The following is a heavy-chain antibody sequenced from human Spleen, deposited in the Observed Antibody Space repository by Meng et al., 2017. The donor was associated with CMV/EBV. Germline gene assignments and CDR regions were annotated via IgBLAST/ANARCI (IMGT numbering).Heavy chain of an antibody. J-gene: IGHJ2*01. V-gene: IGHV1-69*04. D-gene: IGHD6-6*01. CDR1: GGTFSSYT. CDR3: ARDASIAARPLWYFDL. CDR2: IIPILGIA. Sequence: SGGTFSSYTTSWVRQAPGQGLEWMGRIIPILGIANYAQKFQGRVTITADKSTSTAYMELSSLRSEDTAVYYCARDASIAARPLWYFDLWGRGTLVTVSS.